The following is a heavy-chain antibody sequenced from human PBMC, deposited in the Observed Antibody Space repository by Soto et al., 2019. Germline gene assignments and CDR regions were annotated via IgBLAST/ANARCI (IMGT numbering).Heavy chain of an antibody. CDR1: GATFSTNA. D-gene: IGHD5-18*01. V-gene: IGHV1-69*12. CDR2: IIPIFGTT. CDR3: ARSITATLIRADY. Sequence: QVQLVQSGAEVKKPGSSVKVSCKASGATFSTNAFSWVRLAPGQRLEWMGGIIPIFGTTDYAQKFQGRLTITADESASTAYMELRNLRSEDTAIYFCARSITATLIRADYWGQGTLVTVSS. J-gene: IGHJ4*02.